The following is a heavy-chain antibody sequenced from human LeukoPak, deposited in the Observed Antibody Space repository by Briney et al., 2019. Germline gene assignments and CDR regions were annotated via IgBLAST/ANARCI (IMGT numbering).Heavy chain of an antibody. D-gene: IGHD2-2*02. CDR3: ARVRAVVVPAAIPMEAYYYYYMDV. CDR1: GGSISSHY. V-gene: IGHV4-59*11. Sequence: SETLSLTCTVSGGSISSHYWSWIRQPPGKGLEWNGYIYNRGSTNYNPSLKSRVTISVDTSKNQFSLKLSSVTAADTAVYYCARVRAVVVPAAIPMEAYYYYYMDVWGKGTTVTVSS. CDR2: IYNRGST. J-gene: IGHJ6*03.